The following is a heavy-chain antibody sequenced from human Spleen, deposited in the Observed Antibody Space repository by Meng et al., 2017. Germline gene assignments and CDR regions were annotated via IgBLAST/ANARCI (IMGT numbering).Heavy chain of an antibody. D-gene: IGHD6-19*01. CDR2: IGHSGIT. V-gene: IGHV4-39*01. CDR3: VRSSGWVRTGFDP. CDR1: GGSLSTSGYY. Sequence: QPQLQESGPGLVKPSEALSRTCSVSGGSLSTSGYYWGWIRQPPGKGLEWIGSIGHSGITYYTPSLKSRVTVSIDTSKSQFSLKLTSVTAADTAVYYCVRSSGWVRTGFDPWGQGTLVTVSS. J-gene: IGHJ5*02.